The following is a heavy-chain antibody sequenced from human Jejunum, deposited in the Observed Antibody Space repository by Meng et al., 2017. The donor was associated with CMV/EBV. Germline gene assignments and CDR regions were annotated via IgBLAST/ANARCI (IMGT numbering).Heavy chain of an antibody. CDR2: ISYDGTNK. CDR3: ARGGGGSWHAFDI. J-gene: IGHJ3*02. CDR1: GFTLSSYA. D-gene: IGHD1-26*01. V-gene: IGHV3-30*04. Sequence: SGFTLSSYALHWGRQAPGKGLEWVEVISYDGTNKYYTNSVKGRFTISRDSPRNTLYLQMNSLRADDTAVYYCARGGGGSWHAFDIWGQGTMVTVSS.